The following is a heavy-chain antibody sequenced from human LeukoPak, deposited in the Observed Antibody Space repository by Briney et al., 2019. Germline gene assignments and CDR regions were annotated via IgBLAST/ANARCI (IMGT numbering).Heavy chain of an antibody. CDR2: IRYDGNNK. V-gene: IGHV3-30*02. Sequence: PGGSLRLSCAVSGFTFRSYGMHWVRQAPGKGLEWVAFIRYDGNNKYYADSVKGRFTISRDNAKNSLYLQMDSLRVEDTAVYYCARDPYSGNYGAYYYYYMDVWGKGTTVTISS. CDR1: GFTFRSYG. CDR3: ARDPYSGNYGAYYYYYMDV. D-gene: IGHD1-26*01. J-gene: IGHJ6*03.